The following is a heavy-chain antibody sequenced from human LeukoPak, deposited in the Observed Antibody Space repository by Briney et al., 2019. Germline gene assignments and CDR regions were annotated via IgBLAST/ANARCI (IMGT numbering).Heavy chain of an antibody. CDR3: ARHNYYSNYGDWFDP. D-gene: IGHD4-11*01. CDR2: IYYSGST. CDR1: GGSISGYY. V-gene: IGHV4-59*08. J-gene: IGHJ5*02. Sequence: SETLSLTCSVSGGSISGYYWSWIRQPPGKGLEWIGYIYYSGSTNYNPSLKSRVTISVDTSKNQFSLKLSSVTAADTAVYYCARHNYYSNYGDWFDPWGQGTLVTVSS.